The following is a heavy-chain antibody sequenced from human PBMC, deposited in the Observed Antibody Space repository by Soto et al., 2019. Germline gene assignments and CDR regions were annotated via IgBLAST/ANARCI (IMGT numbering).Heavy chain of an antibody. CDR1: GFTFSDYY. V-gene: IGHV3-11*01. J-gene: IGHJ3*02. CDR3: ACFQAYIREFGETDAFDI. CDR2: ISSSGSTI. D-gene: IGHD3-10*01. Sequence: GGSLRLSCAASGFTFSDYYMSWIRQAPGKGLEWVSYISSSGSTIYYAGSVKGRFTISRDNAKNSLYLQMNSLRAEDTAVYYCACFQAYIREFGETDAFDIWGQGTMVTVSS.